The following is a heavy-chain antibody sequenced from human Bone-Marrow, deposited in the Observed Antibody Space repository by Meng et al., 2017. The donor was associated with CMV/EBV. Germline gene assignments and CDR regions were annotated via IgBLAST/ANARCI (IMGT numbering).Heavy chain of an antibody. CDR2: IYYSGST. J-gene: IGHJ3*02. CDR1: GGSISSSSYY. D-gene: IGHD3-22*01. Sequence: SETLSLTCTVSGGSISSSSYYWGWIRQPPGKGLEWIGSIYYSGSTYYNPSLKSRVTISVDTSMNQFSLKLSSVTAADTAVYYCARVPGHYYDSSDAWGGHAFDIWGQGTMVTASS. CDR3: ARVPGHYYDSSDAWGGHAFDI. V-gene: IGHV4-39*07.